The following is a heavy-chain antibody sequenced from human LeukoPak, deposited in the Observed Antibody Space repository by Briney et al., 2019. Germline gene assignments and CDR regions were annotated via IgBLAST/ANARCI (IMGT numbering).Heavy chain of an antibody. V-gene: IGHV4-4*02. J-gene: IGHJ6*03. D-gene: IGHD2-2*01. CDR3: ARGPIIDIVIVPAADDYYYMDV. CDR2: IYHSGST. Sequence: SGTLSLTCAVSGGSISRSNWWSWVRQPPGKGLEWIGEIYHSGSTNYNPSLKSRVTISVDKSKNQFSLKLSSVTAADTAVYYCARGPIIDIVIVPAADDYYYMDVWGKGTTVTVSS. CDR1: GGSISRSNW.